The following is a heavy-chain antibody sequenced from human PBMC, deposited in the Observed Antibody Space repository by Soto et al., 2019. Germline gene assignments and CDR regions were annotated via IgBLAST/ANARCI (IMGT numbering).Heavy chain of an antibody. D-gene: IGHD6-19*01. CDR3: AREKYSSGWYPDE. CDR1: GYTFTSYG. Sequence: GASVKVSCKASGYTFTSYGISWVRQAPGQGLEWMGWISAYNSNTNYAQKLQGRATMTTDTSTSTAYMELRSLRSDDTAVYYGAREKYSSGWYPDEWGQGTLVTVSS. V-gene: IGHV1-18*01. CDR2: ISAYNSNT. J-gene: IGHJ4*02.